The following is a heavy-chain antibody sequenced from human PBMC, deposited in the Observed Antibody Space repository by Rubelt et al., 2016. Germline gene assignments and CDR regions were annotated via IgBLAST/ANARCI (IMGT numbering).Heavy chain of an antibody. CDR1: GFTLSSYA. D-gene: IGHD1-1*01. J-gene: IGHJ4*02. V-gene: IGHV3-23*01. CDR2: ISGSGSST. Sequence: ESGGGLVQPGGSLRLSCAVSGFTLSSYAMSWVRQAPGKGLEWVSGISGSGSSTYFADSVKGRFTISRDSSKNTLYLQMNSLRAEDTAMYYCARHGDWSDPPFDYWGQGTLVTVSS. CDR3: ARHGDWSDPPFDY.